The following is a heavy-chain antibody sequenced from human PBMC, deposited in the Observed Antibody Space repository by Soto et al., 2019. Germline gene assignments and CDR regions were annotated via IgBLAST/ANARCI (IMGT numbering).Heavy chain of an antibody. D-gene: IGHD6-6*01. CDR3: ARPEYSSSSYGMDV. Sequence: GGSLRLSCAASGFTFSSYSMDWVRQAPGKGLEWVSAISGSGSSTYYADSVKGRFTISRDNAKNTLYLQMNSLRDEDTAVYYCARPEYSSSSYGMDVWGQGTTVTVSS. V-gene: IGHV3-23*01. CDR2: ISGSGSST. CDR1: GFTFSSYS. J-gene: IGHJ6*02.